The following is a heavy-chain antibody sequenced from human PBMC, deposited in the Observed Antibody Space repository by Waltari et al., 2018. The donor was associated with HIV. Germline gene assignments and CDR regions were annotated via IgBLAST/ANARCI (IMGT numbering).Heavy chain of an antibody. CDR2: IIPICGTA. D-gene: IGHD2-21*01. CDR3: ARSRSIPTHAFDI. V-gene: IGHV1-69*01. CDR1: GGTVSSSA. Sequence: QVQLVQSGAEAKKPGSSVKVSCKASGGTVSSSAISWVRQAPGQGLEWMGGIIPICGTANYAEKCQGRVTSTADESTSTAYMELSSLRSEDTAVYYCARSRSIPTHAFDIWGQGTMVTVSS. J-gene: IGHJ3*02.